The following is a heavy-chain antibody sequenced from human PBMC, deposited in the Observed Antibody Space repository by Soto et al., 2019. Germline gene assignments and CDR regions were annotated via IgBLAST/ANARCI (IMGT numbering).Heavy chain of an antibody. CDR1: GFSFTAYW. CDR3: ARSQLDRFDP. D-gene: IGHD1-1*01. Sequence: PXESLKISFRGFGFSFTAYWIDWVRQIPGKGLEWMGRIDPSDSDTSYSPSFQGHVTFSADKSTSTAYLQWNSLKPSDSAIYYCARSQLDRFDPWGQGTQVTVSS. CDR2: IDPSDSDT. V-gene: IGHV5-10-1*01. J-gene: IGHJ5*02.